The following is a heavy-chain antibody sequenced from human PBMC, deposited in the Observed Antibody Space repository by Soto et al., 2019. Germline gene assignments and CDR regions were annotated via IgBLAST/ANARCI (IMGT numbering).Heavy chain of an antibody. CDR1: GFTFSSYW. D-gene: IGHD2-2*03. CDR3: ARVDIVVVPAARFDY. V-gene: IGHV3-7*05. CDR2: IKQDGSDK. Sequence: GGSLRLSCAASGFTFSSYWMSWVRQAPGKGLEWVANIKQDGSDKYYVDSVKGRFTISRDNAKNSLYLQMNSLRAEDTAVYYCARVDIVVVPAARFDYWGQGTLVTVSS. J-gene: IGHJ4*02.